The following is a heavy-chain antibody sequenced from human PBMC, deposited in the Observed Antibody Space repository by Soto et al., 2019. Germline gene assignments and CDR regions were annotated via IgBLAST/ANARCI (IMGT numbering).Heavy chain of an antibody. CDR2: IGTVGDT. Sequence: EVQLVESGGGLVQPGGSLRLSCAASGFTFSNYDMHWVRQATGKGLEWISAIGTVGDTYYPGSVKGRFTISRENAKNSVYLQMNSLRAGDTAVYYCARAAGYSSGIDAFDIWGQGTMVTVSS. V-gene: IGHV3-13*01. CDR3: ARAAGYSSGIDAFDI. J-gene: IGHJ3*02. D-gene: IGHD6-19*01. CDR1: GFTFSNYD.